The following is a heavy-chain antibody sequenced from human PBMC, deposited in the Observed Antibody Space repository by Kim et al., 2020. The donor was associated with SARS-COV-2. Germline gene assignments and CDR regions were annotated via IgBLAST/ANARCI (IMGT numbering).Heavy chain of an antibody. CDR2: INPNSGGT. J-gene: IGHJ5*02. V-gene: IGHV1-2*02. CDR3: ARERSSSRLNWFDP. Sequence: ASVKVSCKASGYTFTGYYMHWVRQAPGQGLEWMGWINPNSGGTNYAQKFQGRVTMTRDTSISTAYMELSRLRSDDTAVYYCARERSSSRLNWFDPWGQGTLVTVSS. CDR1: GYTFTGYY. D-gene: IGHD6-13*01.